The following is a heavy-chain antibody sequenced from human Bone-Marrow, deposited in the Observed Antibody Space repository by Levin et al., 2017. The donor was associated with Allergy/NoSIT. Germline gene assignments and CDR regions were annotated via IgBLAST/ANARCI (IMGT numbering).Heavy chain of an antibody. Sequence: GGSLILSCAASGFTFNDYGMHWVRQAPGKGLEWVAIISFDASNKYYADSVKGRFTISRDNSKNTLYLQMNSLRAEDTAVYYCATLTGGENDYFFGMDVWGQGTTVTVSS. D-gene: IGHD4-23*01. V-gene: IGHV3-30*03. J-gene: IGHJ6*02. CDR3: ATLTGGENDYFFGMDV. CDR2: ISFDASNK. CDR1: GFTFNDYG.